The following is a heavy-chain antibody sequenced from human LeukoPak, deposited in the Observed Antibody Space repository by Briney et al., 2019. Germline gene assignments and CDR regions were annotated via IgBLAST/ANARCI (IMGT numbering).Heavy chain of an antibody. V-gene: IGHV3-30*02. J-gene: IGHJ4*02. D-gene: IGHD1-26*01. CDR2: IRYDGSNK. Sequence: PGGSLRLSCAASGFTFSSYGMHWVRQAPGKGLEWVAFIRYDGSNKYYADSVKGRFTISRDNSKNTLYLQMNSLRAEDTAVYYCARGRYSGSYYGYWGQGTLVTVSS. CDR3: ARGRYSGSYYGY. CDR1: GFTFSSYG.